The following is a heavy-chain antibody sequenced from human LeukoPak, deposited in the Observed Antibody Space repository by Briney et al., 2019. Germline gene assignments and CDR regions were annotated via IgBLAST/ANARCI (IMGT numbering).Heavy chain of an antibody. D-gene: IGHD3-3*01. CDR2: INSDGSST. J-gene: IGHJ4*02. Sequence: PGGSLRLSCAASGFTFSSYWMHWVRQAPGKGLVWVSRINSDGSSTSYADSVKGRFTISSDNAKNTLYLQMNSLRAEDTAVYYCAILRFLEWFDYWGQGTLVTVSS. CDR1: GFTFSSYW. V-gene: IGHV3-74*01. CDR3: AILRFLEWFDY.